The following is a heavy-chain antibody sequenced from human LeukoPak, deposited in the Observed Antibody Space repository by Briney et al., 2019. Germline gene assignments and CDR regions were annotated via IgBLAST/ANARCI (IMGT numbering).Heavy chain of an antibody. Sequence: SQTLSLTRTVSGGSISSYYWSWIRQPPGKGREWIGEINHSGSTNYNPSLKRRVTISVDTSKNQFSLKLSSVTAADTAVYYCARRRYTVAGTFFNYWGQGTLVTVSS. D-gene: IGHD6-19*01. CDR1: GGSISSYY. J-gene: IGHJ4*02. CDR2: INHSGST. CDR3: ARRRYTVAGTFFNY. V-gene: IGHV4-34*01.